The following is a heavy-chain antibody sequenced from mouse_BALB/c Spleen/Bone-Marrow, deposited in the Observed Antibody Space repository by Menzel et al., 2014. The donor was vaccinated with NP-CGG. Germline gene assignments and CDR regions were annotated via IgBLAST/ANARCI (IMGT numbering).Heavy chain of an antibody. Sequence: VQLQQSGPELVKPGASVKKSCKASGYTFTSYIMHWVKQKPGQGLEWIGYINPYNDGTKYNEKFKGKATLTSDKSSSTAYMELSSLTSEDSAVYYCARRWLPYAMDYWGQGTSVTVSS. J-gene: IGHJ4*01. CDR3: ARRWLPYAMDY. CDR2: INPYNDGT. CDR1: GYTFTSYI. D-gene: IGHD2-3*01. V-gene: IGHV1-14*01.